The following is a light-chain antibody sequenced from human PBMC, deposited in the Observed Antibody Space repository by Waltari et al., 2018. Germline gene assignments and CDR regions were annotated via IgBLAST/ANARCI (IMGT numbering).Light chain of an antibody. CDR2: RVS. J-gene: IGLJ1*01. V-gene: IGLV2-23*02. CDR3: CSYAGGTTYV. Sequence: QPALTQPASVSGSPGQSITLSCTGTSSDVGNYNVVSWYQQYPGKAPKFIICRVSEGPSGVFNRFSGSKSGNTASLTISGLQAEDEADYYCCSYAGGTTYVFGTGTKVTVL. CDR1: SSDVGNYNV.